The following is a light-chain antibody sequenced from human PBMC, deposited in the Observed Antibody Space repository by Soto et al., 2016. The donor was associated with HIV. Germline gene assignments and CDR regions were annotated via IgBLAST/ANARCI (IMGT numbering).Light chain of an antibody. CDR3: QQYDNLPRT. V-gene: IGKV1-33*01. Sequence: DIQLTQSPSSLSGSIGDRVSITCQASQDISNYLNWYQQKPGKAPKLLIYDASNLETGVPSRFSGSGSGTDFTFTISSLQPEDIATYYCQQYDNLPRTLGQGTKVEIK. CDR2: DAS. J-gene: IGKJ1*01. CDR1: QDISNY.